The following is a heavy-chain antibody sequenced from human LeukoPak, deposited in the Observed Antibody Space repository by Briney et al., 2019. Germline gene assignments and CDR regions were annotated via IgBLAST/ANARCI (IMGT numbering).Heavy chain of an antibody. J-gene: IGHJ4*02. CDR2: VSGDGVKT. D-gene: IGHD6-13*01. Sequence: GGSLRLSCAASGFTFSSYAMSWVRQAPGKGLEWVSGVSGDGVKTYYAGSVQGRFTISRDNSKKMVHLQMDSLRAEDTAVYYCAKDAQASSSWSEYFDYWGQGTLVTVSS. CDR1: GFTFSSYA. CDR3: AKDAQASSSWSEYFDY. V-gene: IGHV3-23*01.